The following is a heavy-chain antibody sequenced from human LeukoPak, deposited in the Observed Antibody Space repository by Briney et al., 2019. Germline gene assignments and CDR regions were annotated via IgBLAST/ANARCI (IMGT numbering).Heavy chain of an antibody. V-gene: IGHV3-33*01. D-gene: IGHD3-10*01. CDR3: AREKGYYGSGSYYDY. J-gene: IGHJ4*02. Sequence: GGSLRLSCAASGFTFSSYGMHWVRQAPGKGLEWVAVIWYDGSNTYYADSVKGRFTISRDNSKNTLYLQMNSLRAEDTAVYYCAREKGYYGSGSYYDYWGQGTLVTVSS. CDR2: IWYDGSNT. CDR1: GFTFSSYG.